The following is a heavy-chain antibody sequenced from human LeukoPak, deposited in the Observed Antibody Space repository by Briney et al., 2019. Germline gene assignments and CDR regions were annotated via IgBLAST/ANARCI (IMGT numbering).Heavy chain of an antibody. D-gene: IGHD6-6*01. V-gene: IGHV7-4-1*02. CDR2: INTNTGNP. J-gene: IGHJ6*04. CDR1: GYTFTSYA. Sequence: ASVKVSCKASGYTFTSYAMNWVRQAPGQGLEWMGWINTNTGNPTYAQGFTGRFVLSLDTSVSTAYLQISSLKAEDTAVYYCARDRRVGAGESSSVDVWGKGTTVTVSS. CDR3: ARDRRVGAGESSSVDV.